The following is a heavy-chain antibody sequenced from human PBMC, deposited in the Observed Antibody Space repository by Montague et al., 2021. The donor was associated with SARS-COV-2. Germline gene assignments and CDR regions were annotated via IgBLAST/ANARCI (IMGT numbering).Heavy chain of an antibody. V-gene: IGHV3-30-3*01. Sequence: SLRLSCAASGFTFSSYAMHWVRQAPGKGLEWVAVISYDGSNKYYADSVKGRFTISRDNSKNTLYLQMNSLRAEDTAVYYCARVLGGYYGMDVWGQGPRSPSP. CDR1: GFTFSSYA. CDR2: ISYDGSNK. D-gene: IGHD2/OR15-2a*01. J-gene: IGHJ6*02. CDR3: ARVLGGYYGMDV.